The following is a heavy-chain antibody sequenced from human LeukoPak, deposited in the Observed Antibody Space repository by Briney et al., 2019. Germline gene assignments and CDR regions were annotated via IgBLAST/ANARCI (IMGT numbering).Heavy chain of an antibody. J-gene: IGHJ4*02. CDR2: ISYDGSNK. Sequence: PGGSLRLSCAASGFTFSSYAMHWVRQAPGKGLEWVAVISYDGSNKYYADSVKGRFTISRDNSKNTLYLQMNSLRAEDTAVYYCARDYYGSGSYYTIKGYLDYWGQGTLVTVSS. D-gene: IGHD3-10*01. CDR1: GFTFSSYA. V-gene: IGHV3-30*04. CDR3: ARDYYGSGSYYTIKGYLDY.